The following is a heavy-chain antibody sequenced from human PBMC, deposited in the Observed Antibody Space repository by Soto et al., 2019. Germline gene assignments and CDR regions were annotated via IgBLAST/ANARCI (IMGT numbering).Heavy chain of an antibody. CDR3: ATRHLPYCSGGTCNPFDF. Sequence: GGSLRLSCVGSGVTFSDNAMSWVRQGPGKGLEWVASITGSAGSTNYADSVKGRFTISRDNSKNTLSLQMNSLRAEDTAIYYCATRHLPYCSGGTCNPFDFWGQGTLVTVSS. CDR2: ITGSAGST. J-gene: IGHJ4*02. CDR1: GVTFSDNA. D-gene: IGHD2-15*01. V-gene: IGHV3-23*01.